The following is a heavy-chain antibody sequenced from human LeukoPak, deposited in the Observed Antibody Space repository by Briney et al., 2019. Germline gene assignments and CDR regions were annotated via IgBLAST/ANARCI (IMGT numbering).Heavy chain of an antibody. Sequence: ASVKVSCKVSGYTLSELAMHWVRQTPSKGLEWMGGFDPEDGERLYAQKFQGRVTMTGDTSGDTVYMELSSLRIEDTAIYYCASRLVGTAPFDYWGQGTLVTVSS. CDR1: GYTLSELA. J-gene: IGHJ4*02. CDR3: ASRLVGTAPFDY. CDR2: FDPEDGER. V-gene: IGHV1-24*01. D-gene: IGHD1-26*01.